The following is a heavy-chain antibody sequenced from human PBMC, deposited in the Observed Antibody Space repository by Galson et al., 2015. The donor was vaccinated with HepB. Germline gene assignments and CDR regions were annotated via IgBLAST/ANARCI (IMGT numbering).Heavy chain of an antibody. Sequence: SVKVSCKASGYTFSSYSIAWVRQAPGQGLEWMGWISAYDSSRNYAQKLRGRVTMTTETSTATAYMELKSLTSEDTAVYYCARGAHVAVVTPTQNNWFDPWGQGTLVTVSS. D-gene: IGHD2-15*01. V-gene: IGHV1-18*01. J-gene: IGHJ5*02. CDR3: ARGAHVAVVTPTQNNWFDP. CDR2: ISAYDSSR. CDR1: GYTFSSYS.